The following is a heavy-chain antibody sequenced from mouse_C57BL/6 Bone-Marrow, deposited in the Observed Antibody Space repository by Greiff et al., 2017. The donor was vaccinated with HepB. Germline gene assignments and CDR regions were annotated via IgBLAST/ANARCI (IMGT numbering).Heavy chain of an antibody. D-gene: IGHD1-1*01. CDR1: GYTFTSYW. J-gene: IGHJ4*01. V-gene: IGHV1-72*01. Sequence: QVHVKQPGAELVKPGASVKLSCKASGYTFTSYWMHWVKQRPGRGLEWIGRIDPNSGGTKYNEKFKSKATLTVDKPSSTAYMQLSSLTSEDSAVYDCARPPTGMYYAMDYWGQGTSVTVSS. CDR3: ARPPTGMYYAMDY. CDR2: IDPNSGGT.